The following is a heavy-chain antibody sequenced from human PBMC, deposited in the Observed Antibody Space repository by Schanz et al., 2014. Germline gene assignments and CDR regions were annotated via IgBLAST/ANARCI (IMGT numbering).Heavy chain of an antibody. V-gene: IGHV1-2*06. J-gene: IGHJ2*01. CDR2: ISPNSGTT. D-gene: IGHD6-6*01. Sequence: QVQLVQSGAEVRKPGASVKVSCKASGYTFTGYYIHWVRQAPGQGLEWMGRISPNSGTTIYAQTFQGRVTMTRDASISTAYMDLSRLRSDDTAVYYCARAGQDFEYSSLSPIWYFDLWGRGTLVTVSS. CDR3: ARAGQDFEYSSLSPIWYFDL. CDR1: GYTFTGYY.